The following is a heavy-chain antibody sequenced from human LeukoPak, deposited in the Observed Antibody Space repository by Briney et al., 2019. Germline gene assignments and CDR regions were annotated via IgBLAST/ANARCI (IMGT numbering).Heavy chain of an antibody. D-gene: IGHD2-2*02. V-gene: IGHV4-38-2*01. CDR3: ARLSGAPIRHPIYHFDY. J-gene: IGHJ4*02. CDR1: GYSISSGYY. CDR2: IYHSGST. Sequence: HPSETLSLTCAVSGYSISSGYYWGWIRQPPVKGLEWIGNIYHSGSTYKNPSLKSRVTISLDTSKNQFSLNLSSVTAADTAMYYCARLSGAPIRHPIYHFDYWGQGTLVTVSS.